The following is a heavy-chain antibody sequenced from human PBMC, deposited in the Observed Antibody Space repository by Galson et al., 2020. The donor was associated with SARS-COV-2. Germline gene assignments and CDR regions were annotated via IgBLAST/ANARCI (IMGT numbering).Heavy chain of an antibody. J-gene: IGHJ4*02. CDR2: IWYDGSNK. CDR3: AREATTYYDFWSAKLDY. V-gene: IGHV3-33*01. D-gene: IGHD3-3*01. Sequence: GGSLRLSCAASGFTFSSYGMHWVRQAPGKGLEWVAVIWYDGSNKYYADSVKGRFTISRDNSKNTLYLQMNSLRAEDTAVYYCAREATTYYDFWSAKLDYWGQGTLVTVSS. CDR1: GFTFSSYG.